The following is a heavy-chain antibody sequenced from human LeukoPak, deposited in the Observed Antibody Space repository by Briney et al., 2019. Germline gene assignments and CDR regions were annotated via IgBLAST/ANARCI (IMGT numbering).Heavy chain of an antibody. CDR2: FNPNSGGT. D-gene: IGHD3-10*01. CDR3: AREYSYYGSGSYPPAY. CDR1: GYTFTGYY. Sequence: ASVKVSCKASGYTFTGYYMHWVRQAPGQGLEGMGWFNPNSGGTNYAQKFQGRVTMTRDTSISTAYMELSRLRSDDTAVYYCAREYSYYGSGSYPPAYWGQGTLVTVSS. V-gene: IGHV1-2*02. J-gene: IGHJ4*02.